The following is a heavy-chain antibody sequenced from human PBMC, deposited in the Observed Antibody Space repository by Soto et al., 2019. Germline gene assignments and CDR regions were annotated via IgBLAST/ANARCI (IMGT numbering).Heavy chain of an antibody. CDR3: AKLVAVAGTDDWFDP. V-gene: IGHV4-61*01. CDR1: GGSVSSGSYY. D-gene: IGHD6-19*01. Sequence: PSETLSLTWSVSGGSVSSGSYYWTWIRQPPGKGLEWIGYISYTGTTTYNPSLKSRVTISVDTSKNQFSLRLSSVTPADTALYYCAKLVAVAGTDDWFDPWGQGTLVTVSS. CDR2: ISYTGTT. J-gene: IGHJ5*02.